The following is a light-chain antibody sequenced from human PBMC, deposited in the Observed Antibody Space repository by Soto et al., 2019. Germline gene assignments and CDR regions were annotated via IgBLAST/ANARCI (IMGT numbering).Light chain of an antibody. CDR2: DVS. CDR1: SSDVGGYNY. Sequence: HSVLTQPASVSGSPGQSIAISCTGTSSDVGGYNYVSWYQQHPGKAPKLLINDVSNRPSGVSSRFSGSKSGNTASLTISGLQAEDEADYYCSSYTISSTYVFGTGTKVTFL. V-gene: IGLV2-14*01. CDR3: SSYTISSTYV. J-gene: IGLJ1*01.